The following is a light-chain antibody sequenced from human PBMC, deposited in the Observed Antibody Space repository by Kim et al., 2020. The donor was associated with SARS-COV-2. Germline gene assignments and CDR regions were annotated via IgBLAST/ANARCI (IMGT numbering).Light chain of an antibody. CDR1: HSVSRW. CDR2: RTS. V-gene: IGKV1-39*01. J-gene: IGKJ1*01. CDR3: QQSYNFPRT. Sequence: VGDRVTTTCRTSHSVSRWLNWYQQRPGKAPHLLIYRTSTLQTGVPPRFSGSASGTDFTLTINTLQPEDLATYYCQQSYNFPRTFGQGTKVDIK.